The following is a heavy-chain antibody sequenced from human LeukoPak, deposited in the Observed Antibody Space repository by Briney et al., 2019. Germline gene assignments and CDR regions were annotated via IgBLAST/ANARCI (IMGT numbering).Heavy chain of an antibody. J-gene: IGHJ4*02. CDR2: ISGSGGNT. D-gene: IGHD1-26*01. Sequence: GGSLRLSCAASGFTFSSYGMSWVRQAPGKGLEWVSAISGSGGNTYYADSVKGRFTISRDNSKNTLYLQMNTLRAEDTAVYYCAKTGSSRFDYWGQGTLVTVSS. CDR1: GFTFSSYG. V-gene: IGHV3-23*01. CDR3: AKTGSSRFDY.